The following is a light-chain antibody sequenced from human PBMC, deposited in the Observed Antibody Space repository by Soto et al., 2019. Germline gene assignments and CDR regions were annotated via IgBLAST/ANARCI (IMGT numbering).Light chain of an antibody. J-gene: IGKJ1*01. Sequence: EIVFAHFPGTLSFSPVERATLSCRASQSVSNNYLAWYQQKPGQAPRLVIFGASNRATGIPDRFSASGSGTEFTLTISRLEPEDVAVYYCQQYATSPLTFGHGTKVDIK. V-gene: IGKV3-20*01. CDR1: QSVSNNY. CDR3: QQYATSPLT. CDR2: GAS.